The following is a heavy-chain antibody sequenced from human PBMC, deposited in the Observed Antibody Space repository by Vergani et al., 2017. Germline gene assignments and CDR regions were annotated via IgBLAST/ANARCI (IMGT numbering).Heavy chain of an antibody. D-gene: IGHD5-24*01. V-gene: IGHV4-59*01. CDR2: IYYSGST. CDR1: GGSISSYY. CDR3: ASSERWLPYFDY. Sequence: QVQLQESGPGLVKPSETLSLTCTVSGGSISSYYWSWIRQPPGKGLEWIGYIYYSGSTNYNPSLKSRVTISVDTSKNQFSLELSSVTAADTAVYYCASSERWLPYFDYWGQGTLVTVSS. J-gene: IGHJ4*02.